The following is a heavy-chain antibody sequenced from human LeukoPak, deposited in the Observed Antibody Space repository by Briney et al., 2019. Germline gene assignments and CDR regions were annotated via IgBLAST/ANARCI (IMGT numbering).Heavy chain of an antibody. CDR3: ARDSSEGFDP. D-gene: IGHD6-25*01. Sequence: PSETLSLTCTVSGGSISSGSYYWSWIRQPAGTGLEWIGRIYTSGSTNYNPSLKSRVTISVDTSKNQFSLKLSSVTAADTAVYYCARDSSEGFDPWGQGTLVTVSS. J-gene: IGHJ5*02. CDR1: GGSISSGSYY. V-gene: IGHV4-61*02. CDR2: IYTSGST.